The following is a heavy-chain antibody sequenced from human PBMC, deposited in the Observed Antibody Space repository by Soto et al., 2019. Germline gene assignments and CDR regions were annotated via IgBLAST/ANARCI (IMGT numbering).Heavy chain of an antibody. CDR1: GGFISGYY. CDR3: ARVGRITISDTWFDP. D-gene: IGHD1-20*01. Sequence: SETLSLTCTVSGGFISGYYWGWIRQPPGKELELIAYIHYSGSAYYNPSLRSRVTISIATSKNQFSLKVSSVNAADTAVYYCARVGRITISDTWFDPCGHLPLVPVSS. J-gene: IGHJ5*02. V-gene: IGHV4-59*01. CDR2: IHYSGSA.